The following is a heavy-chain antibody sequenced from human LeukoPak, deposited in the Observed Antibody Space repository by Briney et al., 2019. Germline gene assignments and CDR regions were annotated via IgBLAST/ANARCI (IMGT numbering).Heavy chain of an antibody. Sequence: ASVKVSCKASGYTFTSYDINWVRQATGQGLEWMGWMNPNSGNTGYAQKFQGRVTMTRNTSISTAYMELSSLRPEDTAVYYCARGRRSDPFRVDYWGQGTLVTVSS. J-gene: IGHJ4*02. CDR2: MNPNSGNT. CDR3: ARGRRSDPFRVDY. V-gene: IGHV1-8*01. D-gene: IGHD2-21*01. CDR1: GYTFTSYD.